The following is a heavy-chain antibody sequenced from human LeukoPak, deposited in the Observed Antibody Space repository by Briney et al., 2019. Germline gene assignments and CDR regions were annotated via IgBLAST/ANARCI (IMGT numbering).Heavy chain of an antibody. CDR3: AKGGGYGGYDTDAFDI. V-gene: IGHV3-30*18. Sequence: GGSLRLSCAASRFTFNKYGMHWVRQAQGKGLEWVAVILSEGTNKYYTDSVKGRFTICRDNSKNTLYLQMNSLRAEDTALYYCAKGGGYGGYDTDAFDIWGQGTMVTVSS. CDR2: ILSEGTNK. D-gene: IGHD5-12*01. J-gene: IGHJ3*02. CDR1: RFTFNKYG.